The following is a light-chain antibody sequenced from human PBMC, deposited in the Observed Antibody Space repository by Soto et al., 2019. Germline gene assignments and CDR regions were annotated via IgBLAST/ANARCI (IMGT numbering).Light chain of an antibody. CDR1: QSFSSY. CDR2: DAS. J-gene: IGKJ5*01. V-gene: IGKV3-11*01. CDR3: QQRSNWPPVIT. Sequence: EIVLTQSPATLSLSPGERVTLSCRASQSFSSYLAWYQQKPGQAPRLLIYDASKRATGIPARFIGRGSGTEFTLTISSLEPEDFAVYYCQQRSNWPPVITFGQGTRLEIK.